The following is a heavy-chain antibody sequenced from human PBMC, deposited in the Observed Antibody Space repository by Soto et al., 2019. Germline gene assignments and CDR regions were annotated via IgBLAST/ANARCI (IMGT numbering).Heavy chain of an antibody. D-gene: IGHD2-21*02. V-gene: IGHV1-69*12. J-gene: IGHJ1*01. CDR2: VIPIFGTA. Sequence: QVQLVQSGAEVKKPGSSVKVSCKASGGTFSSYAISWVRQAPGQGLEWMGGVIPIFGTANYAQKFQGRVTITADESTSTAYMELSSLRSEDTAVYYCAREGYCGGDCSIIFRHWGQGTLVTVSS. CDR1: GGTFSSYA. CDR3: AREGYCGGDCSIIFRH.